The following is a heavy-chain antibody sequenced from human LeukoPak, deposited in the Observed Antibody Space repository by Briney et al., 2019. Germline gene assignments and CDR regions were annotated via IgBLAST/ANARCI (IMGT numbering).Heavy chain of an antibody. CDR2: IYTSGST. CDR1: GGSISSGNYY. Sequence: SETLSLTCTVSGGSISSGNYYWSWIRQPAGKGLEWIGHIYTSGSTNYNPSLKSRVTISVHTSKNQFSLKLSSVTAADTAVYYCARVREDYYDSSGYYHCHFDYWGQGTLVTVSS. D-gene: IGHD3-22*01. V-gene: IGHV4-61*09. CDR3: ARVREDYYDSSGYYHCHFDY. J-gene: IGHJ4*02.